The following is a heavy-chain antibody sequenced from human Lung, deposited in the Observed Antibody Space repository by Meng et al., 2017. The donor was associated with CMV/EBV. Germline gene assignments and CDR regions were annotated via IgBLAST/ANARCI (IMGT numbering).Heavy chain of an antibody. J-gene: IGHJ6*02. CDR2: INSDGSST. Sequence: GESXKISCAAPGFTFSSYWIHWVRQAPGKGLVWVIRINSDGSSTSYADSVKGRFTISRDNAKNKLYLQMNSLRAEDTAVYYCAREGYWSSTSCLYYYYYGMDVWXQGTXVTVSS. CDR1: GFTFSSYW. V-gene: IGHV3-74*01. CDR3: AREGYWSSTSCLYYYYYGMDV. D-gene: IGHD2-2*01.